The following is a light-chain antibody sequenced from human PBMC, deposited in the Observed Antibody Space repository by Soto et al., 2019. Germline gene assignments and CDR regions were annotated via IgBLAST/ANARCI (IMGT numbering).Light chain of an antibody. V-gene: IGKV3-20*01. J-gene: IGKJ4*01. Sequence: EIVLTQSPGTLSLSPGERATLSCRASQSVGSSYLAWYQQKPGQAPRLLIYGASSRATGIPDRFSGSGSGTDFAVTLSILDGEDFAVYYCHLDGNTHLAFGGGTKVDI. CDR3: HLDGNTHLA. CDR2: GAS. CDR1: QSVGSSY.